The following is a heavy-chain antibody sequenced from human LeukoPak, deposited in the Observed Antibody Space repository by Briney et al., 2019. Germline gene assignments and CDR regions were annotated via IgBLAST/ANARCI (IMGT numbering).Heavy chain of an antibody. Sequence: GGSLRLSCAASGFTFSSYEMNWVRQAPGKGLEWLSHISSSGSTKYYANSVKGRFTISRDNAMNTLYLQMNSLRAEDSALYYCTRDMQGSRLYLVGSQNDWGQGTLVTVSS. CDR3: TRDMQGSRLYLVGSQND. CDR1: GFTFSSYE. CDR2: ISSSGSTK. D-gene: IGHD1-26*01. V-gene: IGHV3-48*03. J-gene: IGHJ4*02.